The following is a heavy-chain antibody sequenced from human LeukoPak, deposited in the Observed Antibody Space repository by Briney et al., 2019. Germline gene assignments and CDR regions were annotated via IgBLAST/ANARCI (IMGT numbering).Heavy chain of an antibody. CDR1: GGTFSSYA. V-gene: IGHV1-69*05. D-gene: IGHD3-22*01. CDR3: AGSPRIATNWFDP. CDR2: IIPIFGTA. J-gene: IGHJ5*02. Sequence: ASVKVSCKASGGTFSSYAISWVRQAPGQGLEWMGRIIPIFGTANYAQKFQGRVTITTDESTSTAYIELSSLRSEDTAVYYCAGSPRIATNWFDPWGQGTLVTVSS.